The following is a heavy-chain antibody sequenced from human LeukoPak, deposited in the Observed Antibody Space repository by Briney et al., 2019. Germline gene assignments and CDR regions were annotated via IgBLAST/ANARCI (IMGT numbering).Heavy chain of an antibody. Sequence: PSETLSLTSAVSGGSISSSNWWSWVRQAPGKGLEWVSIIYSGGSTSYADSVKGRFTISRDNSKNTLYLQMNSLRTEDTAVYYCARGGSYFDISGYYFYWGQGTLVTVSS. D-gene: IGHD3-22*01. V-gene: IGHV3-66*01. CDR2: IYSGGST. J-gene: IGHJ4*02. CDR1: GGSISSSNW. CDR3: ARGGSYFDISGYYFY.